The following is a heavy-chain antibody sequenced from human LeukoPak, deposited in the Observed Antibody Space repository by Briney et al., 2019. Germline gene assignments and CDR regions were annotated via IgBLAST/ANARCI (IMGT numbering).Heavy chain of an antibody. V-gene: IGHV3-48*04. D-gene: IGHD1-1*01. J-gene: IGHJ4*02. CDR1: GFTFSAYD. CDR2: ISSSSTTK. CDR3: ARWNLGSDY. Sequence: GGSLRLSCAASGFTFSAYDMNWVRQAPGKGLKWLSYISSSSTTKYHADSVKGRFTISRDNTKNSLYLQMNSLRAEDTGVYYCARWNLGSDYWGQGTLVTVSS.